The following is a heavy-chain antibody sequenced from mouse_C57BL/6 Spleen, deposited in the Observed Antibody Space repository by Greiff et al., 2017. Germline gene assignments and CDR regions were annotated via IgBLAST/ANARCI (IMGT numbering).Heavy chain of an antibody. CDR3: ARRYDYEEAMDY. CDR1: GYSFPSYY. CDR2: IYPGSGNT. D-gene: IGHD2-4*01. Sequence: QVQLQQSGPELVKPGASVKISCKASGYSFPSYYIHWVKQRPGQGLEWIGWIYPGSGNTQYNEKFKGKATLTADTSSSTAYMQLSSLTSEDSAVYYCARRYDYEEAMDYWGQGTSVTVSS. V-gene: IGHV1-66*01. J-gene: IGHJ4*01.